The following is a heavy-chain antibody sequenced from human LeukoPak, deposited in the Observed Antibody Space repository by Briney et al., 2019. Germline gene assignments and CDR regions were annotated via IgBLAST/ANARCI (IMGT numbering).Heavy chain of an antibody. CDR3: ARVPQLYDFWSGYEDYYYMDV. V-gene: IGHV1-2*02. CDR2: MSVNSGAT. J-gene: IGHJ6*03. CDR1: GFTFTGYY. Sequence: ASVKVSCKASGFTFTGYYMHWVRQAPGQGLEWMGWMSVNSGATNYAQNLRGRVTMTRDTSISTAYMELSSLRSDDTAVYYCARVPQLYDFWSGYEDYYYMDVWGKGTTVTVSS. D-gene: IGHD3-3*01.